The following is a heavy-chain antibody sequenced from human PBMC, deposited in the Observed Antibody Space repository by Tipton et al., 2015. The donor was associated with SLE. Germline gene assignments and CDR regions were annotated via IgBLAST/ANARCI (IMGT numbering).Heavy chain of an antibody. CDR1: GGSFSGYY. Sequence: TLSLTCAVYGGSFSGYYWTWIRQPPGKGLEWIGEINHSGSTNYNPSLKTRVTISVDTSKNQFSLKLSSVTAADTAVYYCASLYAYNAYEMWGQGTMVTVSS. CDR3: ASLYAYNAYEM. V-gene: IGHV4-34*01. D-gene: IGHD3-16*01. CDR2: INHSGST. J-gene: IGHJ3*02.